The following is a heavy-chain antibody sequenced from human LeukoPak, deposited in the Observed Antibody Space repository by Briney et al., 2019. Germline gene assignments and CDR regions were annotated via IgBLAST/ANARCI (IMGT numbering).Heavy chain of an antibody. CDR2: INSDGSST. V-gene: IGHV3-74*01. D-gene: IGHD6-13*01. Sequence: GGSLRLSCAASGSTFSSYWMHWVRQAPGKGLVWVSRINSDGSSTSYADSVKGRFTISRDNAKNTLYLQMNSLRAEDTAVYYCARDREGYIPNDWGQGTLVTVSS. CDR1: GSTFSSYW. CDR3: ARDREGYIPND. J-gene: IGHJ4*02.